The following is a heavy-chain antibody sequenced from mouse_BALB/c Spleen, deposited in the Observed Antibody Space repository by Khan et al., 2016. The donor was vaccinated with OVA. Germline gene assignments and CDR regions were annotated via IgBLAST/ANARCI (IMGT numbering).Heavy chain of an antibody. Sequence: QVQLKESGPGLVAPSQSLSITCTVSGFSLTSYGIHWVRQPPGKGLEWLVVIWSDGITTYNSALKSRLSISKDNSKSQVFLKMNSLQTDDTAMYFWTRGNYYAMDYWGQGTSVTVSS. CDR3: TRGNYYAMDY. V-gene: IGHV2-6*02. J-gene: IGHJ4*01. CDR1: GFSLTSYG. CDR2: IWSDGIT. D-gene: IGHD2-1*01.